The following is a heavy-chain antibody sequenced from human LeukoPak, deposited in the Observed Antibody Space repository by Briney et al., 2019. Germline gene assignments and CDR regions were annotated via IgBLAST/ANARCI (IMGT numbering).Heavy chain of an antibody. J-gene: IGHJ4*02. V-gene: IGHV3-21*01. CDR2: ISSSSSYI. D-gene: IGHD3-10*01. Sequence: GGSLRLSCAASGFTFSSYSMNWVRQAPGKGLEWVSSISSSSSYIYYADSVKGRFTISRDNAKNSLYLQMNSLRAEDTAVYYCARDRLGYGSYFDYWGQGTLVTVSS. CDR3: ARDRLGYGSYFDY. CDR1: GFTFSSYS.